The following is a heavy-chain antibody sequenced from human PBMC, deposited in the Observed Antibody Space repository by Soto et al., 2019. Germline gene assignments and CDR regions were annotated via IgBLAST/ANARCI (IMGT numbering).Heavy chain of an antibody. Sequence: ASVKVSCKASGYTVTNYDINWVRQAPGQGLEWMGWISTYTGNTNYAQKLQGRVTMTTDTSTSTAYMELRSLRSDDTAVYYCARGYDFWSGPQDPWGQGTLVTVSS. V-gene: IGHV1-18*01. J-gene: IGHJ5*02. CDR3: ARGYDFWSGPQDP. CDR1: GYTVTNYD. CDR2: ISTYTGNT. D-gene: IGHD3-3*01.